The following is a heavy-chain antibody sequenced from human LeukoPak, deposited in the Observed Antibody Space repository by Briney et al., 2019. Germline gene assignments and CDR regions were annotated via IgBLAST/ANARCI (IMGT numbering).Heavy chain of an antibody. D-gene: IGHD3-10*01. CDR3: AKGSF. CDR2: ISESGGST. CDR1: GFTVSSNY. Sequence: GGSLRLSCAASGFTVSSNYMSWVRQAPGKGLEWVSGISESGGSTYYADSVKGRFTSSRDNSKNTLYLQMNNLRAEDTAAYYCAKGSFWGQGTLVTVSS. V-gene: IGHV3-23*01. J-gene: IGHJ4*02.